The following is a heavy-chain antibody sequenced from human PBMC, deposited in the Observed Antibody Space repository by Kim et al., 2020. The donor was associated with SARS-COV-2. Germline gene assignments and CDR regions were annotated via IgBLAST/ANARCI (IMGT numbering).Heavy chain of an antibody. CDR2: IIPIFGTA. CDR3: ARGVDTAIHGRDLEIDY. V-gene: IGHV1-69*13. Sequence: SVKVSCKASGGTFSSYAISWVRQAPGQGLEWMGGIIPIFGTANYAQKFQGRVTITADESTSTAYMELSSLRSEDTAVYYCARGVDTAIHGRDLEIDYWGQGTLVTVSS. J-gene: IGHJ4*02. D-gene: IGHD5-18*01. CDR1: GGTFSSYA.